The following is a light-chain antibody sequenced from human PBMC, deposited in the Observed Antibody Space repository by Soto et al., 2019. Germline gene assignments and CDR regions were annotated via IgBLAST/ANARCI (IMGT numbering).Light chain of an antibody. CDR1: QSVDKD. CDR2: DAS. Sequence: EIVMTQSPATLSVSPGEGATLPCRPSQSVDKDLAWYRQKPGQAPSLLVYDASTRATGVPARFSGSGSGTEFTLTITSLQSEDFAVYFCHQYNKWPRTFGRGTKVEI. J-gene: IGKJ1*01. CDR3: HQYNKWPRT. V-gene: IGKV3-15*01.